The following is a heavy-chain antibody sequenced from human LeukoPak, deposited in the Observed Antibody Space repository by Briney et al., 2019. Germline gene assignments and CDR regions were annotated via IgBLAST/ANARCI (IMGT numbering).Heavy chain of an antibody. V-gene: IGHV3-23*01. CDR3: ASPKGGRYHEGFDY. CDR1: GFTLTNYA. CDR2: ISDSGDNT. D-gene: IGHD1-26*01. J-gene: IGHJ4*02. Sequence: GASLRLSCAASGFTLTNYAMSWVRQAPGKGLEWVSAISDSGDNTYYADSVKGRFTISRDNSKNTLYLQMNSLRAEDTAVYYCASPKGGRYHEGFDYWGQGTLVTASS.